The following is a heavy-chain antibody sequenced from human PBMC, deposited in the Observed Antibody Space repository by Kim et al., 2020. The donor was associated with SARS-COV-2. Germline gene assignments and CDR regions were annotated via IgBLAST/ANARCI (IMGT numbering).Heavy chain of an antibody. CDR1: GFTFSSYA. J-gene: IGHJ6*02. V-gene: IGHV3-23*03. CDR2: IYSGGSST. CDR3: AKSLVVETWGYYYYYGMDV. D-gene: IGHD2-15*01. Sequence: GGSLRRSCAASGFTFSSYAMSWVRQAPGKGLEWVSVIYSGGSSTYYADSVKGRFTISRDNSKNTLYLQMNSLRAEDTAVYYCAKSLVVETWGYYYYYGMDVWGQGTTVTVSS.